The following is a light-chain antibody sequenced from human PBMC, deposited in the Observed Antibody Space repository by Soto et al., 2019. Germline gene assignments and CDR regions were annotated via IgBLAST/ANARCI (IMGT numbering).Light chain of an antibody. CDR1: RGISSY. V-gene: IGKV1-9*01. Sequence: IQLTQSPSSLSASVGDRVTITCQASRGISSYLAWYQQKPGKAPKLLVYSASTLQSGVPSRFSGSGSGPELTLTISSLQPEDFETYYCQQSHSTPLTFGGGTKVDIK. CDR2: SAS. CDR3: QQSHSTPLT. J-gene: IGKJ4*01.